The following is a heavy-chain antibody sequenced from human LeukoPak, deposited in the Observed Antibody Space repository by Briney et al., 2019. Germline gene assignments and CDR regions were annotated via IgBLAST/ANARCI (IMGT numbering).Heavy chain of an antibody. D-gene: IGHD3-16*01. J-gene: IGHJ6*03. CDR3: ARVTGLVDIMISTGYYYYMDV. CDR1: GYTFTSYG. Sequence: ASVKVSCKASGYTFTSYGISWVRQAPGQGLEWMGWISAYNGNTNYAQKLQGRVTMTTDTSTSTAYMELSSLRSEDTAVYYCARVTGLVDIMISTGYYYYMDVWGKGTTVTVSS. CDR2: ISAYNGNT. V-gene: IGHV1-18*01.